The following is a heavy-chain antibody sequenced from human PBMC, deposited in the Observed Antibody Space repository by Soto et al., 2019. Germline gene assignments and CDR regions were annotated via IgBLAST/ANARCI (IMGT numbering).Heavy chain of an antibody. CDR2: ISWNTNLI. CDR3: AKDFWTASHNYGLDV. CDR1: GFTFSNYA. Sequence: GGSLRLSCAASGFTFSNYAMGWVRQAPGKGLEWVSGISWNTNLIGYADSVKGRFAISRDNAKNSLYLQMSSLRPDDTALYYCAKDFWTASHNYGLDVWGLGTTVTVSS. J-gene: IGHJ6*02. V-gene: IGHV3-9*01. D-gene: IGHD2-21*02.